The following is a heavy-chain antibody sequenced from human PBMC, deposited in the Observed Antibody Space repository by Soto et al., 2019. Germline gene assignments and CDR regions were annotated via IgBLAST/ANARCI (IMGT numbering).Heavy chain of an antibody. V-gene: IGHV1-69*13. J-gene: IGHJ5*02. Sequence: ASVKVSCKASGGTFSSYAISWVRQAPGQGLEWMGGIIPIFGTANYAQKFQGRVTITADESTSTAYMELSSLRSEDTAVYYCASSGGSCYSKLCWFDPWGQGTLVTV. CDR3: ASSGGSCYSKLCWFDP. CDR2: IIPIFGTA. CDR1: GGTFSSYA. D-gene: IGHD2-15*01.